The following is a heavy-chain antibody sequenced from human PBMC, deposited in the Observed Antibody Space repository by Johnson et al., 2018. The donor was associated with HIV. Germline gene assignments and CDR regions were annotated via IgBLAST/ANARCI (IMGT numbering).Heavy chain of an antibody. CDR3: ARGGYGRMTPVAAAAFDI. CDR1: GFIFDDYG. Sequence: VLLVESGGGVVRPGGSLRLSCAASGFIFDDYGMSWVRQAPGKGLEWVSGINWNGGSTGYADSVKGRFTISRDNAKNSLYLQINSLRAEDTALYYCARGGYGRMTPVAAAAFDIWGQGTMVTVSS. J-gene: IGHJ3*02. D-gene: IGHD4-23*01. V-gene: IGHV3-20*04. CDR2: INWNGGST.